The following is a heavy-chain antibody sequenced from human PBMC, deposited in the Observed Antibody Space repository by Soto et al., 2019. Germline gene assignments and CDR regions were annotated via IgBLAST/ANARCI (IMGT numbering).Heavy chain of an antibody. Sequence: ASVKVSCKASGYTFTSYAMHWVRQAPGQRLEWMGWINAGNGNTKYSQEFQGRVTITRDTSASTAYMELSSLRSEDTAVYYCARDPGQYYDFWSGYYRNYYGMDVWGQGTTVTVS. J-gene: IGHJ6*02. CDR3: ARDPGQYYDFWSGYYRNYYGMDV. CDR1: GYTFTSYA. V-gene: IGHV1-3*01. D-gene: IGHD3-3*01. CDR2: INAGNGNT.